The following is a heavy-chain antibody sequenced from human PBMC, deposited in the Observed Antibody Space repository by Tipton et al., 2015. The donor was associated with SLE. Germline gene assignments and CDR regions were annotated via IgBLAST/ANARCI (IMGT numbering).Heavy chain of an antibody. CDR2: IYYSGST. Sequence: TLSLTCTVSGGSISSSSYYWGWIRQPPGKGLEWIGSIYYSGSTYYNPSLKSRVTISVDTSKNQFSLKLSSVTAADTAVYYCARDRGSWRPEYFQHWGQGTLVTVSS. CDR1: GGSISSSSYY. D-gene: IGHD1-26*01. V-gene: IGHV4-39*07. CDR3: ARDRGSWRPEYFQH. J-gene: IGHJ1*01.